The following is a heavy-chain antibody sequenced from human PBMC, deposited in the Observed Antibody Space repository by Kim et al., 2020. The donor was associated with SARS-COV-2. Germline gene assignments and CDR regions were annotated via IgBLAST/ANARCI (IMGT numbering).Heavy chain of an antibody. CDR1: GYTLTELS. J-gene: IGHJ4*02. CDR2: FDPEDGET. D-gene: IGHD3-9*01. CDR3: ATATPFGFGLISVSGQKHHYDILTGYFAY. V-gene: IGHV1-24*01. Sequence: ASVKVSCKVSGYTLTELSMHWVRQAPGKGLEWMGGFDPEDGETIYAQKFQGRVTMTEDTSTDTAYMELSSLRSEDTAVYYCATATPFGFGLISVSGQKHHYDILTGYFAYWGQGTLVTVSS.